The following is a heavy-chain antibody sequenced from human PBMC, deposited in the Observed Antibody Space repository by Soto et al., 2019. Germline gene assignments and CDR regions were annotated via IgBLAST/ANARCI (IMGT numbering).Heavy chain of an antibody. J-gene: IGHJ5*02. CDR3: ARGPTGSGWYGYWFDP. CDR2: INHSGST. CDR1: GGSFSDYS. Sequence: SETLSLTCAVYGGSFSDYSWSWIRQPPGKGLEWIGEINHSGSTNYNPSFKSRVTISLDTSKNQFSLKLSSVTAADTAVYYCARGPTGSGWYGYWFDPWGQGTLVTAPQ. D-gene: IGHD6-19*01. V-gene: IGHV4-34*01.